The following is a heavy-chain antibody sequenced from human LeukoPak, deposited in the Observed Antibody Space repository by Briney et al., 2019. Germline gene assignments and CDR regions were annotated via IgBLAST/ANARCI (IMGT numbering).Heavy chain of an antibody. Sequence: GGSLRLSCVVSGFALTGNYMSWIRQAPGKEPEWVACISSGSYSHYYADSVRGRFTISRDNSKNSLYLEMSDLRVEDTALYYCARGKRTFDPWGQGTLVTVTS. J-gene: IGHJ5*02. CDR3: ARGKRTFDP. CDR2: ISSGSYSH. CDR1: GFALTGNY. V-gene: IGHV3-11*01.